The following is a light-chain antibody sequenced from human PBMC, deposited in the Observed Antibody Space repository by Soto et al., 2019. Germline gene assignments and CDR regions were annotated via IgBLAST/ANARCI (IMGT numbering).Light chain of an antibody. V-gene: IGLV1-40*01. J-gene: IGLJ1*01. CDR2: GNS. CDR1: SSNIGAGYD. Sequence: QLVLTQPPSVSGAPGQRVTISCTGSSSNIGAGYDVHWYQQLPGTAPKLLIYGNSNRPSGVPDRFSGSKSGTSASLAITGLQAEKEADNYCQSYDSSLSGYVFGTGTKVTVL. CDR3: QSYDSSLSGYV.